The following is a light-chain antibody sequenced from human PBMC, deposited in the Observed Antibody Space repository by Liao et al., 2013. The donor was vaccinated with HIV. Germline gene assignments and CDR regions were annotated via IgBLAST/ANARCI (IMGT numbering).Light chain of an antibody. J-gene: IGLJ1*01. Sequence: SYELTQPPSVSVSPGQTATITCSGDKLGNKYVCWYQQKPGQSPVLVIYQDNKRHSGIPERFSGSNSGNTATLTISGTQAMDEADYYCQAWDSSSLFVFGTGTKVTVL. CDR3: QAWDSSSLFV. CDR1: KLGNKY. CDR2: QDN. V-gene: IGLV3-1*01.